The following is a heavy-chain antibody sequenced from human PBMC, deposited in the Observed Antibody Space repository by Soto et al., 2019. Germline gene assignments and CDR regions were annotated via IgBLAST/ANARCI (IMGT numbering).Heavy chain of an antibody. CDR1: GGTFSSYA. J-gene: IGHJ6*02. Sequence: QVQLVQSGAEVKKPGSSVKVSCKASGGTFSSYAISWVRQAPGQGLEWMGGIIPISDTTNYAQKFQGRVTIPGDESTSTAYMELSSLRSEDTAVYYCARSQGSSTSLEIYYYYYYGMDVWGQGTTVTVSS. D-gene: IGHD2-2*01. CDR2: IIPISDTT. V-gene: IGHV1-69*01. CDR3: ARSQGSSTSLEIYYYYYYGMDV.